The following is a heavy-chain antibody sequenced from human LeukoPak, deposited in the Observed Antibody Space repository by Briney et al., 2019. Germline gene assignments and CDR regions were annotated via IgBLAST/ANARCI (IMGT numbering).Heavy chain of an antibody. CDR1: GFTFSSYA. CDR2: ISGSGATT. D-gene: IGHD4-23*01. CDR3: AKAGMTTVVNYYYYYMDV. J-gene: IGHJ6*03. V-gene: IGHV3-23*01. Sequence: GGSLRLSCAVSGFTFSSYAMSWVRQAPGKGLEWVSGISGSGATTYYADSVKGRFTISRDNSKNTLYLQMNSLRADDTAVYYCAKAGMTTVVNYYYYYMDVWGKGTTVTVSS.